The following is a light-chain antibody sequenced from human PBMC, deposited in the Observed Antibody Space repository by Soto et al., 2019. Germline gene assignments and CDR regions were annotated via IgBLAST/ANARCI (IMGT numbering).Light chain of an antibody. V-gene: IGKV3-20*01. CDR1: QSVSSNY. Sequence: EIVLTQSPGTLSLSPGERATLSCRASQSVSSNYLTWYQQKPGQAPRLLIYGASSRATGIPDRFSGSGSGTDFTLTISRLVPEDFAVYYCQQYGSSPFTFRPGTKVDIK. CDR2: GAS. J-gene: IGKJ3*01. CDR3: QQYGSSPFT.